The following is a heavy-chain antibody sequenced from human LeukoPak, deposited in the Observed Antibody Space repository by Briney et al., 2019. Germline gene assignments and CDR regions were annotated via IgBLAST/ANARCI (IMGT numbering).Heavy chain of an antibody. V-gene: IGHV1-46*01. J-gene: IGHJ5*02. CDR3: ARSLPGYSSSWDEEVEFNFNWFDP. CDR2: INPSGGST. CDR1: GYTFTSYY. D-gene: IGHD6-13*01. Sequence: GASVKVSCKASGYTFTSYYMHWVRQAPGQGLEWMGIINPSGGSTSYAQKFQGRVTMTRDTPTSTVYMELSSLRSEDTAVYYCARSLPGYSSSWDEEVEFNFNWFDPWGQGTLVTVSS.